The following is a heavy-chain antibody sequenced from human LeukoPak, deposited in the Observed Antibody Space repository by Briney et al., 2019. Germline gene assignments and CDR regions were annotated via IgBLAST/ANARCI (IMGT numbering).Heavy chain of an antibody. D-gene: IGHD1-7*01. Sequence: MASETLSLTCAVYGGSFSGYYWSWIRQPPGKGLEWIGEINHSGSTNYNPSLKSRVTISVDTSKNQFSLKLSSVTAADTAVYYCASRLELPEAELGYWGQGTLVTVSS. CDR1: GGSFSGYY. J-gene: IGHJ4*02. CDR2: INHSGST. CDR3: ASRLELPEAELGY. V-gene: IGHV4-34*01.